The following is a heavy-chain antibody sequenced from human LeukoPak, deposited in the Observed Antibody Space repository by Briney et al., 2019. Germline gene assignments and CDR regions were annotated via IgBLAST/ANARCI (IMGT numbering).Heavy chain of an antibody. CDR2: IIPILGIA. J-gene: IGHJ3*02. Sequence: ASVKVSCKASGGTFSSYAISWVRQAPGQGLEWMGRIIPILGIANYAQKFQGRVTITADKSTSTAYMELSSLRSEDTAVYYCARGHQLLYTGAFDIWGQGTMVTVSS. CDR1: GGTFSSYA. CDR3: ARGHQLLYTGAFDI. V-gene: IGHV1-69*04. D-gene: IGHD2-2*02.